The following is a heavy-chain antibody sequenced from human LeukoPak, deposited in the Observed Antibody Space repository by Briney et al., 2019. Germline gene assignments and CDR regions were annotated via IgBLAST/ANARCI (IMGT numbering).Heavy chain of an antibody. Sequence: GTSLRLSCTASGFAFSVFDMHWVRQAPGKGLEWVAVTSIDGNIRYYADSVKGRFIISRDNSKNTLYLQMNSLRPDDAAVYYCARDPFHGGSDVCDIWGQGTTVTVSS. D-gene: IGHD2-15*01. CDR2: TSIDGNIR. CDR1: GFAFSVFD. J-gene: IGHJ3*02. V-gene: IGHV3-30-3*01. CDR3: ARDPFHGGSDVCDI.